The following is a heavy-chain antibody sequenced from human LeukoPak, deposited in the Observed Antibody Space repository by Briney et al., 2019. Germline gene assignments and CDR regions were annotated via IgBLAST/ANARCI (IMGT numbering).Heavy chain of an antibody. CDR3: ARVGSWELQRVFDS. CDR2: IRQGGNEN. D-gene: IGHD1-26*01. V-gene: IGHV3-7*01. CDR1: GFTFDSYW. Sequence: GGSLRLSCVASGFTFDSYWMTWVRQVPGKGLEWVANIRQGGNENYYADSVEGRFTISRDNARNSLFLQMDSLRVEDTAVYYCARVGSWELQRVFDSWGQGTLVTDSS. J-gene: IGHJ4*02.